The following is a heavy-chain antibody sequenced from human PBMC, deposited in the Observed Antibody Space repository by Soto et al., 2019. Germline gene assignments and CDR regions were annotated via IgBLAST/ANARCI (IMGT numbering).Heavy chain of an antibody. CDR2: ISSSGSTI. D-gene: IGHD6-13*01. J-gene: IGHJ6*02. CDR1: GFTFSSYE. CDR3: AKAPHHSSSWSTYYYYGMDV. V-gene: IGHV3-48*03. Sequence: EVQLVESGGGLVQPGGSLRLSCAASGFTFSSYEMNWVRQAPGKGLEWVSYISSSGSTIYYADSVKGRFTISRDNSKNTLYLQMNSLRAEDTAVYYCAKAPHHSSSWSTYYYYGMDVWGQGTTVTVSS.